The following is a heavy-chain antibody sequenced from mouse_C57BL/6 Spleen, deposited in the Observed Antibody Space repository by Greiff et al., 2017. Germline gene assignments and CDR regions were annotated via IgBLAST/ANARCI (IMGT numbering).Heavy chain of an antibody. J-gene: IGHJ2*01. CDR2: INPYNGGT. CDR1: GYTFTDDY. D-gene: IGHD2-14*01. V-gene: IGHV1-19*01. Sequence: VQLQQSGPVLVKPGASVKMSCKASGYTFTDDYMNWVKQSPGKGLEWIGVINPYNGGTSYNQKFKGKATLTVDKSSSTAYMELNSLTSEDSAVYYCARRGSTTIYFDYWGQGTTLTVSS. CDR3: ARRGSTTIYFDY.